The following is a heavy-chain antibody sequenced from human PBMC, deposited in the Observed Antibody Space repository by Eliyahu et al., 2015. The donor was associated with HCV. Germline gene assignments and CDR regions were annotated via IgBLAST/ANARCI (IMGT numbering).Heavy chain of an antibody. CDR1: GFTFSSYA. J-gene: IGHJ4*02. CDR2: ISGSGGGT. D-gene: IGHD6-19*01. Sequence: QLLESGGGLVQPGGSLRLSCAASGFTFSSYAMSWVRQAPGKGLEWVSSISGSGGGTYYADSVKGRFTISRDNSKNTLYLQVNSLRAEDTALYYCAKVALRGTVAGTSYFFDYWGQGILVTVSS. CDR3: AKVALRGTVAGTSYFFDY. V-gene: IGHV3-23*01.